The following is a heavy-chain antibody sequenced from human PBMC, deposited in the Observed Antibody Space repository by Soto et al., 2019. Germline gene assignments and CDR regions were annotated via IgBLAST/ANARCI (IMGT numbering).Heavy chain of an antibody. J-gene: IGHJ4*02. CDR2: ISGSGGST. D-gene: IGHD3-16*02. CDR1: GFTFSSYA. V-gene: IGHV3-23*01. CDR3: AKDLVNDYIWGSYRYFDY. Sequence: EVQLLESGGGLVQPGGFLRLSCAASGFTFSSYAMSWVRQAPGKGLEWVSAISGSGGSTYYADSVKGRFTISRDNSKNTLYLQMNSLRAEDTAVYYCAKDLVNDYIWGSYRYFDYWGQGTLVTVSS.